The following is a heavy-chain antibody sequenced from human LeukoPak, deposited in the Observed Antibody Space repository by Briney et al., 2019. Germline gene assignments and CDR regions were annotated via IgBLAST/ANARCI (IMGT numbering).Heavy chain of an antibody. Sequence: GGSLRLSCAASGFTFSDYYMDWVRQAPGKGLEWVSAISGSGGSTYYADSVKGRFTISRDNSKNTLYLQMNSLRAEDTAVYYCARCSGGSCYANYFDYWGQGTLVTVSS. CDR1: GFTFSDYY. J-gene: IGHJ4*02. CDR3: ARCSGGSCYANYFDY. V-gene: IGHV3-23*01. D-gene: IGHD2-15*01. CDR2: ISGSGGST.